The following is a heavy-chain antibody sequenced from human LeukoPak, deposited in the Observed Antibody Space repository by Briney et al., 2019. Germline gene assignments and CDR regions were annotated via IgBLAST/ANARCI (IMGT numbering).Heavy chain of an antibody. CDR2: IYYSGST. CDR3: ARSDGSSWYLRWFNP. CDR1: GGSISSYY. V-gene: IGHV4-59*08. Sequence: SETLSLTCTVSGGSISSYYWSWIRQPPGKGLEWIGYIYYSGSTNYNPSLKSRVTISVDTSKNQFSLKLSSVTAADTAVYYCARSDGSSWYLRWFNPWGQGTLVTVSS. J-gene: IGHJ5*02. D-gene: IGHD6-13*01.